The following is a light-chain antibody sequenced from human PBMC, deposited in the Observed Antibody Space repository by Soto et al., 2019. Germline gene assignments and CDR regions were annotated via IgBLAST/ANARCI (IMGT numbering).Light chain of an antibody. CDR3: SSYKTGSPLGV. Sequence: QSALTQPASVSGSPGQSITISCTGSNSDVGAYNYVSWYQQHPGKAPKLMIYDVSSRPSGVSNRFSGSKSGNTASLTISGLQAEDEADYYCSSYKTGSPLGVFGGGTKVTVL. CDR1: NSDVGAYNY. V-gene: IGLV2-14*01. J-gene: IGLJ3*02. CDR2: DVS.